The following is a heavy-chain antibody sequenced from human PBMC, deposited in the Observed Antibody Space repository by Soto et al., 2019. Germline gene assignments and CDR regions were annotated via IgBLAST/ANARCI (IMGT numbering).Heavy chain of an antibody. Sequence: GESLKVSCKGPGHLFNNHWIGWVRQTPGKGLEWMGLIFTRDSETKTSPSFQGHVSFSVDNSINTVYLQWTSLKTTDTGIYFCARGYFDSGHGYDLWGQGTLVTVSS. CDR2: IFTRDSET. CDR1: GHLFNNHW. CDR3: ARGYFDSGHGYDL. J-gene: IGHJ1*01. V-gene: IGHV5-51*01. D-gene: IGHD3-10*01.